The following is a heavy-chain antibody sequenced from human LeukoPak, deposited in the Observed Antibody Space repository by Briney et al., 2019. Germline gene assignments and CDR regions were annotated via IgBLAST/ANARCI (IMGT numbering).Heavy chain of an antibody. J-gene: IGHJ4*02. V-gene: IGHV4-39*01. CDR1: GGSISSSTYY. D-gene: IGHD2-2*02. CDR3: ASSTGGYCSSASCYTAGYFDY. CDR2: LYYNGNT. Sequence: SETLSLTCTVSGGSISSSTYYWVWLRQPPGRGGEWIGSLYYNGNTYYNPSLKSRVTISVHTSNNQFSLRLSSVTATDSAVYYCASSTGGYCSSASCYTAGYFDYCGQGSLVTVSS.